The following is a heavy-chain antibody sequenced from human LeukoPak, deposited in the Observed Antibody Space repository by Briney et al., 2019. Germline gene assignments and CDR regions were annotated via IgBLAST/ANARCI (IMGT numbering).Heavy chain of an antibody. CDR3: ARDLEDSSSRPHGY. D-gene: IGHD6-13*01. V-gene: IGHV1-18*01. CDR2: ISAYNGNT. CDR1: GGTFTSYG. J-gene: IGHJ4*02. Sequence: ASVKVSCKASGGTFTSYGISWVRQAPGQGLEWMGWISAYNGNTNYAQKLQGRVTMTTDTSTSTAYMELRSLRSDDTAVYYCARDLEDSSSRPHGYWGQGTLVTVSS.